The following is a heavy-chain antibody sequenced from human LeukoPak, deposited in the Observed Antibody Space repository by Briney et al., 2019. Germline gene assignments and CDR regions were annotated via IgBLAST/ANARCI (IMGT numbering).Heavy chain of an antibody. J-gene: IGHJ4*02. CDR1: GFTVSSNY. D-gene: IGHD6-13*01. CDR3: ARDRVSSWYYFDY. Sequence: GGSLRLSCAASGFTVSSNYMSWVRQAPGKGLEWVSVIYGGSRTLYSDSVKGRFTISRDISKNTVYLQMSNLRAEDMAVYYCARDRVSSWYYFDYWGQGTLVTVSS. V-gene: IGHV3-66*01. CDR2: IYGGSRT.